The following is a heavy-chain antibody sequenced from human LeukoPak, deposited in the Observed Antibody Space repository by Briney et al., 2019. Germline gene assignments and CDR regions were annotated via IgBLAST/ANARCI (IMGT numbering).Heavy chain of an antibody. D-gene: IGHD6-13*01. J-gene: IGHJ4*02. Sequence: GGSLRLSCAASGLTFSSYAMSWVRQAPGKGLEWDSAISGSGGSTYYADSVKGRFTISRDNSKNTLYLQMNSLRAEDTAVYYCAKTRGIAAAGTPYYWGQGTLVTVSS. V-gene: IGHV3-23*01. CDR2: ISGSGGST. CDR1: GLTFSSYA. CDR3: AKTRGIAAAGTPYY.